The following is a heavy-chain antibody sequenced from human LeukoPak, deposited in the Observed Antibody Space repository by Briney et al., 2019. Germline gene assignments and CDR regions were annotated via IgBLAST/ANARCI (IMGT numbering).Heavy chain of an antibody. Sequence: ASVEVSCKASGYTFTGYYMHWVRQAPGQGLEWMGWINPNSGDTIYAQKFQGRVTMTRDTSITTAYMELSRLTSDDTAMYYCAREEGFCRTTSCSAPFDYWGQGTLVTVSS. CDR1: GYTFTGYY. CDR2: INPNSGDT. D-gene: IGHD2-2*01. J-gene: IGHJ4*02. CDR3: AREEGFCRTTSCSAPFDY. V-gene: IGHV1-2*02.